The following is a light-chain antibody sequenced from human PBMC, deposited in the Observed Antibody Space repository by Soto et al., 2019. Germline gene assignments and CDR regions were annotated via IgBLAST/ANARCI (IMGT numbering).Light chain of an antibody. CDR1: QSLLYSSKNKNY. Sequence: DIVMTQSPDSLAVSLGERATINCKSSQSLLYSSKNKNYLSWYQQKPGQPPKLLIYWSSTRESGVPDRFSGSGSGTDSTLTISSLQAEDVAVYYCQQHYSNALLTFGGGTKVEIK. J-gene: IGKJ4*01. V-gene: IGKV4-1*01. CDR3: QQHYSNALLT. CDR2: WSS.